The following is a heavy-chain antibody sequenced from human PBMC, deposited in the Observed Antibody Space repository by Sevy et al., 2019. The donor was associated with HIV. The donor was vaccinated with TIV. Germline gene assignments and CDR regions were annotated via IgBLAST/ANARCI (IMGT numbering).Heavy chain of an antibody. CDR2: MKEDGSER. J-gene: IGHJ4*02. D-gene: IGHD5-18*01. V-gene: IGHV3-7*01. Sequence: GGSLRLSCAASGFTFSSYWMSWVRQAPGKGLEWVATMKEDGSERNYVDSVKGRFTISRDNAKNLLYLQMNSLRAEDTAVYYCVREVVGGYSYSLDCWGQGTLVTVSS. CDR3: VREVVGGYSYSLDC. CDR1: GFTFSSYW.